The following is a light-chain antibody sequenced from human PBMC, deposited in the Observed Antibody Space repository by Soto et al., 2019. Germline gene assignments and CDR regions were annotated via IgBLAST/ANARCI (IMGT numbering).Light chain of an antibody. CDR1: SSDVGGYNY. CDR2: EVS. V-gene: IGLV2-14*01. Sequence: QSVLTQPASVSGSPGQSITISCTGTSSDVGGYNYVSWYQQHPGKAPKLMIYEVSNRPPGVSNRFSGSKSGNTASLTISGLQAQDEAAYYCSSYTSSSTYVLGNGTKVTV. CDR3: SSYTSSSTYV. J-gene: IGLJ1*01.